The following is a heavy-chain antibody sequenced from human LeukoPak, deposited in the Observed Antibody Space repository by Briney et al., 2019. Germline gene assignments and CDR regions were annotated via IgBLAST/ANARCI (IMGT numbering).Heavy chain of an antibody. D-gene: IGHD4-17*01. CDR2: ISSSNSYT. CDR3: AKDRVMTTVTTALDS. Sequence: GGSLRLSCAASGFTFSDYYMSWIRQAPGKGLEWVSYISSSNSYTNYADSVKGRFTISRDNAKNSLYLQMNSLRAEDTAVYYCAKDRVMTTVTTALDSWGQGTLVTVSS. CDR1: GFTFSDYY. J-gene: IGHJ4*02. V-gene: IGHV3-11*05.